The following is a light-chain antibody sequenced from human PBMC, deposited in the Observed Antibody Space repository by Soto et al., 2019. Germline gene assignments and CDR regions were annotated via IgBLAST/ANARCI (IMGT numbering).Light chain of an antibody. V-gene: IGLV2-14*01. Sequence: QSVLTQPASVSGSPGQSITISCTGTSSDVGGYNFVSWYQQHPGNAPKLVIYEVSNRPSGVSNRFSGSKSGNTAFLTISGLQPEDEADFYCSSYRRSNTYVFGTGTKVTVL. J-gene: IGLJ1*01. CDR1: SSDVGGYNF. CDR3: SSYRRSNTYV. CDR2: EVS.